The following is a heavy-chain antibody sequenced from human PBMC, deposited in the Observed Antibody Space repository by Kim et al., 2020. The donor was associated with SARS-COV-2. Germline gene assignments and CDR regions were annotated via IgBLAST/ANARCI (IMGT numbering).Heavy chain of an antibody. D-gene: IGHD3-22*01. CDR3: ARYYYDSSGYYFDY. V-gene: IGHV3-21*01. CDR1: GFTFSNYS. J-gene: IGHJ4*02. Sequence: GGSLRLSCVASGFTFSNYSMSWVRQAPGKGLEWVSSINSSSGCVSSADSVKGRFTISRDKANNSLYLQMNILRAEDTALNYCARYYYDSSGYYFDYWGQGNLVTVSS. CDR2: INSSSGCV.